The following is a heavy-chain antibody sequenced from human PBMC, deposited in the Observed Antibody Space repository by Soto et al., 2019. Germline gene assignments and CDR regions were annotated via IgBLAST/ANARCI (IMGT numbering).Heavy chain of an antibody. D-gene: IGHD2-21*01. CDR1: GFTFDDYT. Sequence: EVQLVESGGVVVQPGGSLRLSCAASGFTFDDYTMHWVRQAPGKGLEWVSLISWDGGSTYYADSVKGRFTISRDNSKNSLYLQMNSLRTEDTALYYCATGDRYYYYGMDVWGQGTTVTVSS. V-gene: IGHV3-43*01. J-gene: IGHJ6*02. CDR2: ISWDGGST. CDR3: ATGDRYYYYGMDV.